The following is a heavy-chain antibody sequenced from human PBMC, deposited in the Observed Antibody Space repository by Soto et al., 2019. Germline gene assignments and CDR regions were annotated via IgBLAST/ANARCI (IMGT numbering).Heavy chain of an antibody. CDR2: IYTTGST. J-gene: IGHJ4*02. CDR3: ARVSDAPTVTLFDY. Sequence: SETLSLTCTVSGGSITNYYWSWIRLPAGKGLEWIGRIYTTGSTNYNPSLKSRVTISVDTSKNQFSLKLSSVTAADTAVYYCARVSDAPTVTLFDYWGQGTLVTVSS. V-gene: IGHV4-4*07. CDR1: GGSITNYY. D-gene: IGHD4-4*01.